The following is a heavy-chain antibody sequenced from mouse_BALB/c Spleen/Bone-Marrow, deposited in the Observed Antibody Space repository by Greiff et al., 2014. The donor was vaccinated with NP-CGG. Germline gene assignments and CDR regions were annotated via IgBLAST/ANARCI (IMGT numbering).Heavy chain of an antibody. CDR2: INPGSGGI. V-gene: IGHV1-54*01. D-gene: IGHD4-1*01. CDR1: GYAFTNYS. CDR3: ARELGRGFAY. Sequence: VQLQQSGAELVRPGTSVTVSCKASGYAFTNYSIEWVKQRPGQGLEWIGVINPGSGGINYNEKFRVKATLTADKSSSIVYMQLSSLTSDDSAVYFCARELGRGFAYWGQGTLVTVSA. J-gene: IGHJ3*01.